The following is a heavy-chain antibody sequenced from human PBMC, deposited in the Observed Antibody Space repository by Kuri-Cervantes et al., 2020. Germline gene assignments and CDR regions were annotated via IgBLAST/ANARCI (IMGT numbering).Heavy chain of an antibody. V-gene: IGHV3-30-3*01. J-gene: IGHJ4*02. D-gene: IGHD1-1*01. Sequence: GESLKISCAASGFTFSSHAMHWVRQAPGKGLEWVAVISYDGSNKYYADSVKGRFTISRDNSKNTLYLQMNSLRAEDTAVYYCAKDTTSLGYYFDYWGQGTLVTVSS. CDR3: AKDTTSLGYYFDY. CDR2: ISYDGSNK. CDR1: GFTFSSHA.